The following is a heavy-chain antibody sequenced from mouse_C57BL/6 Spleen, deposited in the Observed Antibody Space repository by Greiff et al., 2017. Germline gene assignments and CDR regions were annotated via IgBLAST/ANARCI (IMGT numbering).Heavy chain of an antibody. CDR1: GFTFSDYG. CDR3: ARPPITTVNPFAD. Sequence: EVQLVESGGGLVKPGGSLKLSCAASGFTFSDYGMHWVRQAPEKGLEWVAYISSGSSTIYYADTVKGRFTISRDNAKNTLFLLVNSLRSEDTAVYYCARPPITTVNPFADWGQGTLVTVSA. V-gene: IGHV5-17*01. CDR2: ISSGSSTI. D-gene: IGHD1-1*01. J-gene: IGHJ3*01.